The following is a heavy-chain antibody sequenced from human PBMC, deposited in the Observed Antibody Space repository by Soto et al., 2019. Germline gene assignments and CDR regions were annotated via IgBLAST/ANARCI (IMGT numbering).Heavy chain of an antibody. D-gene: IGHD1-1*01. J-gene: IGHJ4*02. CDR1: GFTISNFW. V-gene: IGHV3-7*01. CDR2: IKQDGSEK. CDR3: ARDVTGTPDY. Sequence: EVQLVESGGGLVQPGGSLRLSCATSGFTISNFWMTWVRQAPGKGLEWVANIKQDGSEKYYVDSVKGRFTISRDNAKNPLYLQITSLCAEDTAVYYCARDVTGTPDYGGQGTLVTVSS.